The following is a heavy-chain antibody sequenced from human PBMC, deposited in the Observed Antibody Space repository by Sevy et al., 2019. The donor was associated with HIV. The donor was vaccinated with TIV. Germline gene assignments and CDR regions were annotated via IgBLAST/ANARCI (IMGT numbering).Heavy chain of an antibody. Sequence: GGSLRLSCEASGFTFVTYAMNWVRQAPGKGLEWVSGISGSGRSTYYADSVKGRFTISRDNSKNTLYLQMNSLRAEDTAVYYCAKDVYDSSGYYPMGAFDIWGQGTLVTVSS. CDR2: ISGSGRST. CDR3: AKDVYDSSGYYPMGAFDI. D-gene: IGHD3-22*01. CDR1: GFTFVTYA. J-gene: IGHJ3*02. V-gene: IGHV3-23*01.